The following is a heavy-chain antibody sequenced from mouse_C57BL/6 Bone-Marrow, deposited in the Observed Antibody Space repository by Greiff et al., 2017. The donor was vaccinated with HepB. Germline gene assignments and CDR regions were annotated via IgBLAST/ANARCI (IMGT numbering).Heavy chain of an antibody. CDR3: AIEPLRRDYFDY. Sequence: QVQLKQPGAELVKPGASVKVSCTASGYTFTSYWMHWVKQRPGQGLEWIGRIHPSDSDTNYNQKFKGKDTLAVDKSSSTAYMQLSSLTSEDSAVYYCAIEPLRRDYFDYWGQGTTLTGSS. CDR2: IHPSDSDT. CDR1: GYTFTSYW. D-gene: IGHD2-12*01. V-gene: IGHV1-74*01. J-gene: IGHJ2*01.